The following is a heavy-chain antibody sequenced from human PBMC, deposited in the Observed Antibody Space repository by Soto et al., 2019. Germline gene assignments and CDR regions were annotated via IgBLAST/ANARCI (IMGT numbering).Heavy chain of an antibody. D-gene: IGHD2-2*01. V-gene: IGHV3-21*01. Sequence: GGSLRLSXAASGFTFSSYSMNWVRQAPGKGLEWVSSISSSSSYIYYADSVKGRFTISRDNAKNSLYLQMNSLRAEDPAVYYCARNLKYQPFDYWGQGTLVTVSS. J-gene: IGHJ4*02. CDR3: ARNLKYQPFDY. CDR1: GFTFSSYS. CDR2: ISSSSSYI.